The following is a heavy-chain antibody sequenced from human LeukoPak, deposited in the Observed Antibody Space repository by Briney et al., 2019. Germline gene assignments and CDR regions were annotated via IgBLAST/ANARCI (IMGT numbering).Heavy chain of an antibody. J-gene: IGHJ4*02. V-gene: IGHV3-23*01. CDR1: GFTFSSYG. Sequence: GRSLRLSCAASGFTFSSYGMHWVRQAPGKGLEWVSAVSGSGGSTYYADSVKGRFTISRANSKNTLYLQMNSLRAEDTAVYYCAVCSGWFERVFDYWGQGTLVTVSS. D-gene: IGHD6-19*01. CDR2: VSGSGGST. CDR3: AVCSGWFERVFDY.